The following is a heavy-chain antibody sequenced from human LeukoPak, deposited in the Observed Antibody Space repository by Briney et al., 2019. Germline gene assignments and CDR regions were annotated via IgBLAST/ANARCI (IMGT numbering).Heavy chain of an antibody. CDR2: IKTKTDVGTT. J-gene: IGHJ4*02. CDR1: GFTFSNAW. D-gene: IGHD3-22*01. Sequence: GGSLRLSCAASGFTFSNAWMNWVRQAPGKGLKWFGRIKTKTDVGTTDYAAPVKGRFTISRDDSKNTLYLQMNSLKTEDTAVYYCTTDRHYYDSSGYSAYYLRYFDYWGQGTLVTVSS. CDR3: TTDRHYYDSSGYSAYYLRYFDY. V-gene: IGHV3-15*07.